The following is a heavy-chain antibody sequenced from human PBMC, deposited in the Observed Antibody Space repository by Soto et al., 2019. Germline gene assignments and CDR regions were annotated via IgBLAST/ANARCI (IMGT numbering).Heavy chain of an antibody. CDR1: GFSFEKFA. CDR3: AKVFYDSGTTFFGVDV. CDR2: ISARSSKT. J-gene: IGHJ6*02. V-gene: IGHV3-23*01. Sequence: GGSLRLSCVCSGFSFEKFAMRWVRQAPGKGLEWVSSISARSSKTYYAGSVKGRFTIPRDNSKNTLFLQMNSLTAEDTAVYYCAKVFYDSGTTFFGVDVWGQGTTVTVSS. D-gene: IGHD3-10*01.